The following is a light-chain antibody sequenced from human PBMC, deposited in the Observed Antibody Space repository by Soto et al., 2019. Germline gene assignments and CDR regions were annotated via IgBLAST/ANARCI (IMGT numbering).Light chain of an antibody. V-gene: IGLV1-40*01. CDR2: GNS. J-gene: IGLJ1*01. Sequence: QSVLTQPPSVSGAPGQRVTISCTGSSSNIGAGYDVHWYQQLPGTAPKLLIYGNSNRPSGVPDRFSGSKSGTSASLAITGLQAEDEADYYCQSYDRSLSGYYLFGTGTKVTVL. CDR3: QSYDRSLSGYYL. CDR1: SSNIGAGYD.